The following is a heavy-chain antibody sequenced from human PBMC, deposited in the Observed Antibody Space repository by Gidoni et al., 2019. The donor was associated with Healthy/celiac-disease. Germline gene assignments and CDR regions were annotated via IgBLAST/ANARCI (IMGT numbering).Heavy chain of an antibody. CDR1: GFPFSSYA. D-gene: IGHD5-12*01. J-gene: IGHJ4*02. CDR3: AKVRGRDGYNSVDY. CDR2: ISGSGGST. Sequence: EVQLLESGGGLVQPGGSLRLSCAASGFPFSSYAMSWVRQAPGKGLEWVSAISGSGGSTYYADSVKGRFTISRDNSKNTLYLQMNSLRAEDTAVYYCAKVRGRDGYNSVDYWGQGTLVTVSS. V-gene: IGHV3-23*01.